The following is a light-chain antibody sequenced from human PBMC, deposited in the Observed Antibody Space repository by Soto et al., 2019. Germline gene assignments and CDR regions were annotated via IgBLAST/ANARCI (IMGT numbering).Light chain of an antibody. J-gene: IGKJ3*01. CDR3: QQRNSWPPLFT. V-gene: IGKV3D-20*02. Sequence: EIVLTQSPGTLSLSPGERGTLSCRASQTVSSNFLAWYQQKPGQAPRLLIFDASTRATGIPDRFTGSGSGTDFTLTISRLEPEDFAVYYCQQRNSWPPLFTFGPGTKVDIK. CDR1: QTVSSNF. CDR2: DAS.